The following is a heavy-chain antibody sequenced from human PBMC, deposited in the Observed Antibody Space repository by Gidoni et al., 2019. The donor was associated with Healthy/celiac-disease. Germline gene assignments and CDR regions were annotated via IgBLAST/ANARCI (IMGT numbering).Heavy chain of an antibody. CDR2: IKQDGSEK. D-gene: IGHD3-3*01. V-gene: IGHV3-7*01. CDR1: GFTLSSYC. Sequence: EVQLVESGGGLVQPGGSLSRTCAVSGFTLSSYCMSWVRQAPGKGLEWVAKIKQDGSEKSYVDAVKGRFTISRDNAKNALYLQMNSLRAEVTAVYYCASLWHYDFWSGYSWGQGTLVTVSS. J-gene: IGHJ4*02. CDR3: ASLWHYDFWSGYS.